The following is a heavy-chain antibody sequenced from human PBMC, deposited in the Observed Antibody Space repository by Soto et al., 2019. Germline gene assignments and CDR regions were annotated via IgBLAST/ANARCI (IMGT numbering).Heavy chain of an antibody. D-gene: IGHD3-22*01. V-gene: IGHV1-69*01. J-gene: IGHJ5*02. CDR1: GGTFTYYG. Sequence: QVQLVQSGAEVKRPGSSVKLSCKASGGTFTYYGISWVRQAPGQGLEWMGGIIPIIGPATYAQKFQGRVTITADQSTSRAYMELSSLGSEDTALYYCARDRGTTIAGPPRREPDGWLDPWGQGTRVTVSS. CDR2: IIPIIGPA. CDR3: ARDRGTTIAGPPRREPDGWLDP.